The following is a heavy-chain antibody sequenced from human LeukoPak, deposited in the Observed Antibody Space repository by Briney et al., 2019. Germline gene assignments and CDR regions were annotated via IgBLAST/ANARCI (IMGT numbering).Heavy chain of an antibody. J-gene: IGHJ6*02. CDR3: ASWGIAAAGTWDGDSAYGMDV. CDR1: GGTFSSYA. Sequence: SVKVSCKASGGTFSSYAISWVRQAPGQGLEWMGRIIPIPGVANYAQKFQGRVTITADKSTSTAYMELSSLRAEDTAVYYCASWGIAAAGTWDGDSAYGMDVWGQGTTVTVSS. V-gene: IGHV1-69*04. D-gene: IGHD6-13*01. CDR2: IIPIPGVA.